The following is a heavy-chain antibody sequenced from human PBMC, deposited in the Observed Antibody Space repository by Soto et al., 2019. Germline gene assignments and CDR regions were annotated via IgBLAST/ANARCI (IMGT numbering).Heavy chain of an antibody. CDR2: INPSGGST. CDR3: ARDGPNFFCSSTSCYTGFDY. D-gene: IGHD2-2*02. CDR1: GYTFTSYY. J-gene: IGHJ4*02. V-gene: IGHV1-46*01. Sequence: SSVKVSCKASGYTFTSYYMHWVRQAPGQGLEWMGIINPSGGSTSYAQKFQGRVTMTRDTSTSTVYMELSSLRSEDTAVYYCARDGPNFFCSSTSCYTGFDYWGQGTLVTVSS.